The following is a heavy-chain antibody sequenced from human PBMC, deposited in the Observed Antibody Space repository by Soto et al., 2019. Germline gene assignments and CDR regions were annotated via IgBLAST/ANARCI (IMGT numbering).Heavy chain of an antibody. CDR2: INSDGSST. V-gene: IGHV3-74*01. CDR3: ARGKYYGSGIYLMDYYYDYIDV. Sequence: EVQLVESGGGLVQPGGSLRLSCAASGFTFSSYWMHWVRQAPGKGLVWVSRINSDGSSTSYADSVKGRFTISRDNAQNARYLQMNRLRAEDTAVYYGARGKYYGSGIYLMDYYYDYIDVWCKGTTVTVSS. J-gene: IGHJ6*03. CDR1: GFTFSSYW. D-gene: IGHD3-10*01.